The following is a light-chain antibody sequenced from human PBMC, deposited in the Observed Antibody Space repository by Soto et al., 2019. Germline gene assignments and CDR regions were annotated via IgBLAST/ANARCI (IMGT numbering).Light chain of an antibody. CDR2: AAS. Sequence: DIQMTQSPSSLSASVGDRVTITCRASQSIKSYLNWYQQKPGKAPNLLIYAASNLQSGVQTRINGSGSGTDFTLTISSLQPEDFATYYCQQSYNTPRTFGQGTKVDIK. CDR1: QSIKSY. J-gene: IGKJ1*01. V-gene: IGKV1-39*01. CDR3: QQSYNTPRT.